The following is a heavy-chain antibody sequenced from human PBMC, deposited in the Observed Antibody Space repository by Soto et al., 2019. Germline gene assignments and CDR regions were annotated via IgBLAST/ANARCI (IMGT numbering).Heavy chain of an antibody. CDR2: ISGSGGST. J-gene: IGHJ5*02. CDR1: GFTFDDYA. V-gene: IGHV3-23*01. CDR3: AKGGYCSGGSCYYNWFDP. D-gene: IGHD2-15*01. Sequence: GGSLRLSCAASGFTFDDYAMNWVRQSPGKGLEWVSGISGSGGSTYYADSVKGRFTISRDNSKNTLYLQMNSLRAEDTAVYYCAKGGYCSGGSCYYNWFDPWGQGTLVTVSS.